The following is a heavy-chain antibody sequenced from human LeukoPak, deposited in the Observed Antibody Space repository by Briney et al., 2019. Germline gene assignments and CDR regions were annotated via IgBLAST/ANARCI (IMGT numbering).Heavy chain of an antibody. Sequence: GGSLRLSCAASGFTFSNYSMNWVRQAPGKGLEWVSYISSASDNIYYADSVKGRFTISRDNAKNSLYLQMNSLRAEDTGVYYCASGGMYCSRTTCRIYHNDYWGQGTLVTVSS. D-gene: IGHD2-2*01. CDR3: ASGGMYCSRTTCRIYHNDY. CDR1: GFTFSNYS. J-gene: IGHJ4*02. V-gene: IGHV3-48*01. CDR2: ISSASDNI.